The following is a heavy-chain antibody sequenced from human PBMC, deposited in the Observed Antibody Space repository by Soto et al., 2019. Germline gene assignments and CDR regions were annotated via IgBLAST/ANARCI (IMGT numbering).Heavy chain of an antibody. D-gene: IGHD7-27*01. CDR3: AREWGLLPYYVMNV. CDR1: GYSVTSGSYY. CDR2: ISYTGRT. Sequence: XETLSLTCIVSGYSVTSGSYYWTWLRQPPGKGLEWIGYISYTGRTKYNPSLQSRVTISVDTSKNDFSLNLSSVTAADTAVYFCAREWGLLPYYVMNVWGQGPAVTVSS. J-gene: IGHJ6*02. V-gene: IGHV4-61*03.